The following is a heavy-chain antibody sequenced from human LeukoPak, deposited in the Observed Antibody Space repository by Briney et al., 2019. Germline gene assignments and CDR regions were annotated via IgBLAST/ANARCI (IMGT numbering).Heavy chain of an antibody. CDR2: IRSKANSYAT. V-gene: IGHV3-73*01. Sequence: PGGSLRLSCAASGFTFSGSAMHWVRQASGKGLEWVGRIRSKANSYATAYAASVKGRFTISRDDSKNTAYLQMNSLKTEDTAVYYCRGYYYDSSGYYLVDCWGLGTLVTVSS. CDR1: GFTFSGSA. CDR3: RGYYYDSSGYYLVDC. J-gene: IGHJ4*02. D-gene: IGHD3-22*01.